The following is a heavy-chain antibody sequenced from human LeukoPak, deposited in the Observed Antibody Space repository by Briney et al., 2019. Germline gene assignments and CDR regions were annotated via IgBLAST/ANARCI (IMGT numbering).Heavy chain of an antibody. CDR3: ARGTWAAAGTGSYNWFDP. CDR1: DGSISSYY. CDR2: IYYSGST. Sequence: SETLSLTCTVSDGSISSYYWSWIRQPPGKGLEWIGYIYYSGSTNYNPSLKSRVTMSVDTSKNQFSLKLSSVTAADTAVYYCARGTWAAAGTGSYNWFDPWGQGTLVTVSS. J-gene: IGHJ5*02. D-gene: IGHD6-13*01. V-gene: IGHV4-59*12.